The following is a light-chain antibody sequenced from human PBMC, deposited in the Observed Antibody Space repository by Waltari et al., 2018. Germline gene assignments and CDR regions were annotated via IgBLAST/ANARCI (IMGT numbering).Light chain of an antibody. CDR2: GTS. V-gene: IGKV3-20*01. Sequence: EIVLTQSPGTLSLSPGERATLSCRASQSVSNTYLAWYQQKPGQAPRRLIFGTSNRATGIPDRFSGGGSGTDFTLTISRLEPEDFAMYYCQQYGKSPYTFGQGTKLEIK. J-gene: IGKJ2*01. CDR1: QSVSNTY. CDR3: QQYGKSPYT.